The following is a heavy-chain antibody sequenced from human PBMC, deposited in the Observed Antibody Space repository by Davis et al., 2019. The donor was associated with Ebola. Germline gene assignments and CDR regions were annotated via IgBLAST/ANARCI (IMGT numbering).Heavy chain of an antibody. V-gene: IGHV3-21*01. D-gene: IGHD3-9*01. CDR3: ARTDYDILFYGMDV. CDR2: ISSSSSYI. Sequence: GESLKISCAASGFTFSSYSMNWVRQAPGKGLEWVSSISSSSSYIYYADSVKGRFTISRDNAKNSLYLQMNSLRAEDTAVYYCARTDYDILFYGMDVWDQGTTVTVSS. J-gene: IGHJ6*02. CDR1: GFTFSSYS.